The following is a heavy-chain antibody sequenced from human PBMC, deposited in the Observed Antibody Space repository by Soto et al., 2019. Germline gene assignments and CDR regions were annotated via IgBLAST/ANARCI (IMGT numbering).Heavy chain of an antibody. V-gene: IGHV4-59*01. CDR3: AGSILSSGGWDY. Sequence: AETLSLTCTVSGAFINSYFWSWIRQATGKGLEWIGEISNTGNTKYIPSLNGRVTISVDTSKNQFSLKLSSVTAADTAVYYCAGSILSSGGWDYWGQGTLVTVSS. CDR2: ISNTGNT. D-gene: IGHD2-8*02. CDR1: GAFINSYF. J-gene: IGHJ4*02.